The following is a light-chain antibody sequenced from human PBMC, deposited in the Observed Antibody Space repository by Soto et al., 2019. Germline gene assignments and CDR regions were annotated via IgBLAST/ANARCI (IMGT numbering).Light chain of an antibody. J-gene: IGLJ1*01. CDR1: NSDVGGYNY. CDR2: KVS. V-gene: IGLV2-14*01. CDR3: SSFTGSNTLGV. Sequence: QSVLTQPASVSGSPGQSITISCTGTNSDVGGYNYVSWYQQNPGKAPKLIIYKVSNRPSGISNRSSSSKSGNTAPLTISGLQAEDEADYYCSSFTGSNTLGVFGTGTQVTVL.